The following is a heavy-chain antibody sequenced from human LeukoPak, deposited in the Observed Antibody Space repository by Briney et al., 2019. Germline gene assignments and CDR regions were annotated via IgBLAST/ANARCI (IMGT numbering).Heavy chain of an antibody. D-gene: IGHD5-12*01. CDR2: ISAYNGNT. J-gene: IGHJ4*02. Sequence: GASVKVSCKASGYTFTSYGISWVRQAPGQGLEWMGWISAYNGNTNYAQKLQGRVTMTTDTSTSTAYMELRSLRSDDTAVYYCVRFPRDIVATNTPDDDYWGQGTLVTVSS. V-gene: IGHV1-18*01. CDR1: GYTFTSYG. CDR3: VRFPRDIVATNTPDDDY.